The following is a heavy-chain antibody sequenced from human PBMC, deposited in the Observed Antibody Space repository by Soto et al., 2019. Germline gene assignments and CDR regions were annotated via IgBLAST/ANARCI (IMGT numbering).Heavy chain of an antibody. CDR3: ARDQGFWSGYTIYNYGMDV. D-gene: IGHD3-3*01. CDR1: VGSIISGDYY. Sequence: PSETLSLTCTFSVGSIISGDYYWSWIRQPPGKGLEWIGYIYYSGSTYYNPSLKSRVTISVDTSKNQFSLKLSSVTAADTAVYYCARDQGFWSGYTIYNYGMDVWGQGTTVTVSS. CDR2: IYYSGST. J-gene: IGHJ6*02. V-gene: IGHV4-30-4*01.